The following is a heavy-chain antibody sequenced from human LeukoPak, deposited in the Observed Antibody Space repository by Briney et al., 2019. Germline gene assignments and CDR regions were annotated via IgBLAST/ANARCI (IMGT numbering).Heavy chain of an antibody. CDR3: ARRSYYDSSGTSYHFDY. J-gene: IGHJ4*02. CDR2: IYYTGRT. D-gene: IGHD3-22*01. CDR1: GDSISTYY. Sequence: PSETLSLTCTVSGDSISTYYWSWIRQPPGKGLECLGNIYYTGRTNYNPSLKGRVTISVDTSKNQFSLKLSSVTAADTAVYYCARRSYYDSSGTSYHFDYWGQGTLVTASS. V-gene: IGHV4-59*08.